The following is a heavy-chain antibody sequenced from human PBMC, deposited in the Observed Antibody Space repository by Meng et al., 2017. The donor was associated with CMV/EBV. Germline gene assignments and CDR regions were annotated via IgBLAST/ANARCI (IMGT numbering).Heavy chain of an antibody. CDR1: GFSLSSSGVG. Sequence: QFALKGSGPNLVKPTQTLTLACTFSGFSLSSSGVGWGWIRQPPGKALEWLALIYWDDDKRYIPSLKSRLTITKDTSKNQVVLTMTNMDPVDTATYYCAHRGSYGYHGYWGQGTLVTVSS. J-gene: IGHJ4*02. CDR3: AHRGSYGYHGY. CDR2: IYWDDDK. D-gene: IGHD5-18*01. V-gene: IGHV2-5*02.